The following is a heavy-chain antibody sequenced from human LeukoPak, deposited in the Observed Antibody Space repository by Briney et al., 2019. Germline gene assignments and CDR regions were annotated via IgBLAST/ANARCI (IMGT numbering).Heavy chain of an antibody. CDR1: GFTFSSYW. D-gene: IGHD3-9*01. V-gene: IGHV3-7*03. CDR3: AKVPYYDILTGYPIPYYFDY. Sequence: GGSLRLSCAASGFTFSSYWMSWVRQAPGKGLEWVANIKQDGSEKYYVDSVKGRFTISRDNSKNTLYLQMNSLRAEDTAVYYCAKVPYYDILTGYPIPYYFDYWGQGTLVTVSS. CDR2: IKQDGSEK. J-gene: IGHJ4*02.